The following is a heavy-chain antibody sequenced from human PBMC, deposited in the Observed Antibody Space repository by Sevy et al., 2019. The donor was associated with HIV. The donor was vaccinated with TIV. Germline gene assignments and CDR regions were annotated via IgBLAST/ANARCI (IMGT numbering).Heavy chain of an antibody. V-gene: IGHV4-59*01. CDR2: IYSSGST. Sequence: AENLSLTCTVSGGSFSNYFWSWIRQPPGKRLEWIGYIYSSGSTNYNPSPKSRVTISVDTSKNQFSLRLSSVTAADTAVYYRARESIGAVGDFDYWGQGTLVIVSS. J-gene: IGHJ4*02. CDR1: GGSFSNYF. CDR3: ARESIGAVGDFDY. D-gene: IGHD6-13*01.